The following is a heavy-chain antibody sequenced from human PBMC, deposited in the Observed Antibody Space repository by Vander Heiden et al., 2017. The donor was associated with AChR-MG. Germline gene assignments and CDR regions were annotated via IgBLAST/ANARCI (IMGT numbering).Heavy chain of an antibody. J-gene: IGHJ3*02. CDR3: VRDEVTAIHAFDI. Sequence: EVQLVETGGGLIQPGGSLRLSCAAPCFPLSSNYMGWVRQAPGKGLEWVSVFYSDGTTYYADSVKGRFTISRDNFKNTLYLQMNSLRAEDTAVYYCVRDEVTAIHAFDIWGQGTVVTVSS. CDR1: CFPLSSNY. CDR2: FYSDGTT. V-gene: IGHV3-53*02. D-gene: IGHD2-21*02.